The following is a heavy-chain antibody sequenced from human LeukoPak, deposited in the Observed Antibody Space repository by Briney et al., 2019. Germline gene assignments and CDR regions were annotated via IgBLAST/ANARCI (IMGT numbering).Heavy chain of an antibody. D-gene: IGHD3-3*01. J-gene: IGHJ6*02. CDR3: AKDKWVYYDFWSGLDYGMDV. CDR2: IYSGGST. Sequence: PGGSLRLSCAASGFTFSDYYMSWVRQAPGKGLEWVSVIYSGGSTYYADSVKGRFTISRDNSKNTLYLQMNSLRAEDTAVYYCAKDKWVYYDFWSGLDYGMDVWGQGTTVTVSS. V-gene: IGHV3-66*02. CDR1: GFTFSDYY.